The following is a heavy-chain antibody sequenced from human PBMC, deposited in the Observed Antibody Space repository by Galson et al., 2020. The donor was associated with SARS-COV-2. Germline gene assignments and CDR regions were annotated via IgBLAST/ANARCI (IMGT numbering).Heavy chain of an antibody. D-gene: IGHD1-7*01. CDR2: INPNSGGK. CDR3: ARGNWNYAWFDP. Sequence: ASVKVSCKASGYTFTGYYMHWVRQAPGQGLEWMGWINPNSGGKKYAQKFQGWVTMTRDTSISTAYMELSRLRSDDTVVYYCARGNWNYAWFDPWGQGTLVTVSS. V-gene: IGHV1-2*04. CDR1: GYTFTGYY. J-gene: IGHJ5*02.